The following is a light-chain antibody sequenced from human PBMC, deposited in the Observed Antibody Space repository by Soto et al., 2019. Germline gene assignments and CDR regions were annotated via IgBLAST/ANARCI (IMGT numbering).Light chain of an antibody. CDR2: EGS. J-gene: IGLJ2*01. CDR1: SSDVGTYKF. V-gene: IGLV2-23*01. CDR3: CSYAGSVTFVV. Sequence: QAVVTQPASVSGSPGQSITISCTGTSSDVGTYKFVSWYQQLPGKAPKLMIYEGSYRPSGVSDRFSGSKSGNTASLTISGLQAEDEADYYCCSYAGSVTFVVFGGGTKLTVL.